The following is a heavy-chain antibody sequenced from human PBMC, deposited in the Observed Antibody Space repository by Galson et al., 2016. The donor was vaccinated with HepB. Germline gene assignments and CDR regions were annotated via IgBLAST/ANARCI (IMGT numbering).Heavy chain of an antibody. Sequence: CAISGDSVSSNSASWNFIRQSASRGLEWLGRTYYRSKWYNDYAVSVRSRITINPDTAKNKFSLQLKSVTPEETAVYYCARGISEQLKPSAYYYYVDVWGKRTPVTASS. D-gene: IGHD1-1*01. CDR1: GDSVSSNSAS. V-gene: IGHV6-1*01. CDR3: ARGISEQLKPSAYYYYVDV. J-gene: IGHJ6*03. CDR2: TYYRSKWYN.